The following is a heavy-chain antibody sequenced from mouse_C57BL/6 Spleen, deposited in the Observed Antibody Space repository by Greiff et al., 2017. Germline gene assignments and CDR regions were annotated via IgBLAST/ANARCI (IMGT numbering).Heavy chain of an antibody. J-gene: IGHJ4*01. D-gene: IGHD1-1*01. CDR1: GYSITSGYY. CDR2: ISYDGSN. Sequence: ESGPGLVKPSQSLSLTCSVTGYSITSGYYWNWIRQFPGNKLEWMGYISYDGSNNYNPSLKNRISITRDTSKNQFFLKLNSVTTEDTATYYCAREYYGLYYYAMDYWGQGTSVTVSS. CDR3: AREYYGLYYYAMDY. V-gene: IGHV3-6*01.